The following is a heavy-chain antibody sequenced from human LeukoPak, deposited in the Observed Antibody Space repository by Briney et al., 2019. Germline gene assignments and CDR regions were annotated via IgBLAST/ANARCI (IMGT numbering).Heavy chain of an antibody. Sequence: SETLSLTCTVSGGSISSDIYYWRWIRQHPGKGLERIGYIYYSESTYYNPSLKSRVTMSVDTSKNHFSLQLSSVTAADTAVYYCARNFDSYNAFDIWGQGTMVTVSS. D-gene: IGHD3-22*01. CDR3: ARNFDSYNAFDI. CDR2: IYYSEST. V-gene: IGHV4-31*03. J-gene: IGHJ3*02. CDR1: GGSISSDIYY.